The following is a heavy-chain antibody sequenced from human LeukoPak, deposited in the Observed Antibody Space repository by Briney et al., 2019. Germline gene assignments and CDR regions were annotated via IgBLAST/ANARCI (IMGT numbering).Heavy chain of an antibody. D-gene: IGHD3-22*01. CDR3: ARDSGFWLY. V-gene: IGHV4-39*06. CDR1: GDSLSSGGHY. J-gene: IGHJ4*02. CDR2: IYFTGET. Sequence: SQTLSLAYTVSGDSLSSGGHYWGWIRQTPGKRLEWIGNIYFTGETSFNPSLKSRLDMSVDTSKNQLVLNLGSITAADTAVYYCARDSGFWLYWGQGALVTVSS.